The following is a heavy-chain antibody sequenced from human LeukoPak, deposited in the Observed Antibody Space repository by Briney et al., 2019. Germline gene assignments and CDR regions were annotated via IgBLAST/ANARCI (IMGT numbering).Heavy chain of an antibody. CDR2: ISSSSSYV. Sequence: NAGGSLRLSCAASGFTFSSYSMNWVRQAPGKGLEWVSSISSSSSYVYYADSLKGRFTISRDNAKNSLYLQMNSLRAEDTAVYYCARDLPTRGSGSYKWGQGTLVTVSS. CDR3: ARDLPTRGSGSYK. J-gene: IGHJ4*02. CDR1: GFTFSSYS. D-gene: IGHD3-10*01. V-gene: IGHV3-21*01.